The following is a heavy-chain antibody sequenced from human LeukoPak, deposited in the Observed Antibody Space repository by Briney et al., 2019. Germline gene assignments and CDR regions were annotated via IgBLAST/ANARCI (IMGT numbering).Heavy chain of an antibody. CDR3: ARDLGDGDYVYFDY. J-gene: IGHJ4*02. D-gene: IGHD4-17*01. CDR1: GGSISSYY. CDR2: IYYSGST. V-gene: IGHV4-59*01. Sequence: PSETLSLTCTVSGGSISSYYWSWIRQPPGKGLEWIGYIYYSGSTNYNPSLKSRVTISVDTSKNQFSLKLSSVTAADTAVYYCARDLGDGDYVYFDYWGQGTLVTVSS.